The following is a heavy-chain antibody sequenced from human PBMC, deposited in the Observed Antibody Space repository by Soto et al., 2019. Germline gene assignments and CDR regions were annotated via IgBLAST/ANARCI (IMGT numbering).Heavy chain of an antibody. CDR3: SSRPLGYSAYGSQR. J-gene: IGHJ4*02. CDR1: GSTFIETW. CDR2: IKTKTDGGTT. D-gene: IGHD5-12*01. V-gene: IGHV3-15*01. Sequence: EVQLVESGGGLVKPGGSLKLSCAASGSTFIETWMNWVARAPGKGLEWVGRIKTKTDGGTTEYAAPVKGRFTISRDDSQNTLYLQMSSLKIEDTAVYYCSSRPLGYSAYGSQRWGQGTLVTVSS.